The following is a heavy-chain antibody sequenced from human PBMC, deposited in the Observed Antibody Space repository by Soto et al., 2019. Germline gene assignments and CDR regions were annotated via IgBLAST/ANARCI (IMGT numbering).Heavy chain of an antibody. CDR1: GGSVTNSSYY. J-gene: IGHJ4*02. CDR3: VSQRTTVPTQAYFDY. V-gene: IGHV4-39*01. D-gene: IGHD4-17*01. CDR2: VYYRGRS. Sequence: SEILSLTCTVSGGSVTNSSYYWGWIRQSPGKGLEWIGSVYYRGRSYSKSSVKSRVTISVDTSKNRFSLSLNSVTASDTAVYFCVSQRTTVPTQAYFDYWGPGALVTVS.